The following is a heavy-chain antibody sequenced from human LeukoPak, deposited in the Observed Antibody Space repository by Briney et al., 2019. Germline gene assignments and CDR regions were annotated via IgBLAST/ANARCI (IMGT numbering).Heavy chain of an antibody. Sequence: ASVKVSCKASGYTFTSYDINWVRQATRQGLEWMGWMNPNSGNTGYAQKFQGRVTMTRNTSISTAYMELSSLRSEDTAVYYCARESVDYDAFDIWGQGTMVTVSS. CDR1: GYTFTSYD. D-gene: IGHD5-12*01. CDR2: MNPNSGNT. J-gene: IGHJ3*02. V-gene: IGHV1-8*01. CDR3: ARESVDYDAFDI.